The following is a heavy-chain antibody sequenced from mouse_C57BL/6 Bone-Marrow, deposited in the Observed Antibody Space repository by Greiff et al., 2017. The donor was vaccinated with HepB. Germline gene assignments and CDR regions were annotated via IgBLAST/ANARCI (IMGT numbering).Heavy chain of an antibody. V-gene: IGHV1-55*01. D-gene: IGHD2-4*01. CDR1: GYTFTSYW. J-gene: IGHJ1*03. CDR2: IYPGSGST. CDR3: AKGGGLRPGV. Sequence: QVQLQQPGAELVKPGASVKMSCKASGYTFTSYWITWVKQRPGQGLEWIGDIYPGSGSTNYNEKFKSKATLTVDTSSSTAYMQPSSLTSEESAVYYWAKGGGLRPGVWGTGTTVTVSS.